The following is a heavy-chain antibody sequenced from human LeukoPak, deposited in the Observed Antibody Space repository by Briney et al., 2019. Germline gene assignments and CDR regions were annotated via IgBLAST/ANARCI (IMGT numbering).Heavy chain of an antibody. CDR3: ARTEQWLVPLYYYYGMDV. V-gene: IGHV1-8*01. J-gene: IGHJ6*02. CDR1: GYTFTSYD. Sequence: ASVKASCKASGYTFTSYDINWVRQATGQGLEWMGWMNPNSGNTGYAQKFQGRVTMTRNTSISTAYMELSSLRSEDTAVYYCARTEQWLVPLYYYYGMDVWGQGTTVTVSS. D-gene: IGHD6-19*01. CDR2: MNPNSGNT.